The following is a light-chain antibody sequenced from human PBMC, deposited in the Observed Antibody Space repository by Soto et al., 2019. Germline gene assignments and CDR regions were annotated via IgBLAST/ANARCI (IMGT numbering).Light chain of an antibody. CDR1: SGHSSYA. Sequence: QSVLTQSPSASASLGASVKLTCTLSSGHSSYAIAWHQQQPEKGPRYLMKLNSDGSHSKGDGIPDRFSGSSSGAERYLTIFSLQSEDEADYYCQTWGTGIDWVFGGGTKVTVL. CDR3: QTWGTGIDWV. J-gene: IGLJ3*02. CDR2: LNSDGSH. V-gene: IGLV4-69*01.